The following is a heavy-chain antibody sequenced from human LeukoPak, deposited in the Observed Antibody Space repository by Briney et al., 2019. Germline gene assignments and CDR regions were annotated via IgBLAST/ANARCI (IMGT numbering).Heavy chain of an antibody. CDR3: ARVIRMGVATTRWYFDY. CDR2: ISAYNGNT. Sequence: ASVKVSCKASGYTFTSYGISWVRQAPGQGLEWMGWISAYNGNTNYAQKLQGRVTMTTDTSTSTAHMELRSLRSDDTAVYYCARVIRMGVATTRWYFDYWGQGTLVTVSS. D-gene: IGHD4-23*01. J-gene: IGHJ4*02. V-gene: IGHV1-18*01. CDR1: GYTFTSYG.